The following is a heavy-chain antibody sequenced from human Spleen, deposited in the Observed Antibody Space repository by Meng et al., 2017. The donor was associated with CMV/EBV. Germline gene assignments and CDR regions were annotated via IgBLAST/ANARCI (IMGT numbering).Heavy chain of an antibody. Sequence: SETLSLTCAVYGGSFSGYFWSWIRQPPGKGLRWIGEINHSGSTNYNPSLKSRVTISVDTSKNQFSLTLSSVTAADTAVYYCQAGDSSGYPRFDYWGQGTLVTVSS. V-gene: IGHV4-34*01. J-gene: IGHJ4*02. D-gene: IGHD3-22*01. CDR1: GGSFSGYF. CDR2: INHSGST. CDR3: QAGDSSGYPRFDY.